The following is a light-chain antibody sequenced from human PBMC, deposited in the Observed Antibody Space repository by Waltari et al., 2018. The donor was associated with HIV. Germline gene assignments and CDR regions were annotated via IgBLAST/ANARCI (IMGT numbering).Light chain of an antibody. CDR3: GTWDNSLKTVV. J-gene: IGLJ2*01. V-gene: IGLV1-51*01. CDR1: RSNIGNNF. CDR2: DNN. Sequence: QSVLTQPPSVSAAPGQTVSISCSGFRSNIGNNFVSWYHQPPGKAPNLLIFDNNKRPSGIPDRVSASKSGTSATLAITGLQTGDEGDYYCGTWDNSLKTVVFGGGTKVTVL.